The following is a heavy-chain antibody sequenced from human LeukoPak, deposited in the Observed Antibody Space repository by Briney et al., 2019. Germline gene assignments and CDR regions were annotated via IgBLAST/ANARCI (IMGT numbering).Heavy chain of an antibody. V-gene: IGHV1-2*02. CDR2: INPNSGDR. D-gene: IGHD5-18*01. CDR1: GNTFSGYN. J-gene: IGHJ4*02. CDR3: ARSRGYGTFDY. Sequence: ASVKVSCKASGNTFSGYNMHWVRQAPRQGLEWMGWINPNSGDRNSAQKFQGRVTVTRDTSISTAYMELNRLRSDDTAVYYCARSRGYGTFDYWGQGTLVTVSS.